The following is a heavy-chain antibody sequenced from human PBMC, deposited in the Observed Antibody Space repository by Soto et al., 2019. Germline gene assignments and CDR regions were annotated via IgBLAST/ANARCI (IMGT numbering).Heavy chain of an antibody. J-gene: IGHJ4*02. D-gene: IGHD2-2*01. CDR1: GGTFSSYA. Sequence: ASVKVSCKASGGTFSSYAISWVRQAPGQGLEWMGGIIPFFGTANYAQKFQVRVTITPDESTSTAYMELNSLRSEDTAGYYCASVGYCSSTSCYSDYWGQGTLVTVSS. CDR3: ASVGYCSSTSCYSDY. V-gene: IGHV1-69*13. CDR2: IIPFFGTA.